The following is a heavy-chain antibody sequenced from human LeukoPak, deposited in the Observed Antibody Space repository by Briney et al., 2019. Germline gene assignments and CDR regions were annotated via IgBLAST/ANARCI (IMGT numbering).Heavy chain of an antibody. V-gene: IGHV4-30-2*03. Sequence: SETLSLTCVVSGDSISSGGYSWSWIRQTPGKGLEWIAYIHDSGSTYNNPSLKSRVTISVDTSKNQFSLKLSSVTAADTAVYYCARHVGYSSSWYRFDPWGQGTLVTVSS. J-gene: IGHJ5*02. CDR3: ARHVGYSSSWYRFDP. D-gene: IGHD6-13*01. CDR1: GDSISSGGYS. CDR2: IHDSGST.